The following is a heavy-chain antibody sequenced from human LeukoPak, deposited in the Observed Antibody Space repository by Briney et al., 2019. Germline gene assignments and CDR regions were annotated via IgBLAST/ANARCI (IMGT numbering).Heavy chain of an antibody. J-gene: IGHJ4*02. D-gene: IGHD3-22*01. V-gene: IGHV3-21*01. CDR2: ISGSSSYV. CDR3: AKAYYDPSGYSYYFDY. Sequence: PGXXLRLSCAASGFPFSAYSMNWVRQAPGKGLEWVSSISGSSSYVYYADSVKGRFTISRDNAKNSLYLHMNSLRAEDTAVYYCAKAYYDPSGYSYYFDYWGQGTLVTVSS. CDR1: GFPFSAYS.